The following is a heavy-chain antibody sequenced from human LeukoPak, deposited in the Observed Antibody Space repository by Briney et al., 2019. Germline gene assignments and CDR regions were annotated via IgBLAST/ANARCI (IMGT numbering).Heavy chain of an antibody. Sequence: GGSLRLSCAASGFTFSIYAMSWVRQAPGKGLQWVSGISGSGETAYYADSVKGRFTIFRDNSKNTLFLQMNSLRAEDTAVYYCARDTVAGVVVTAINSFDYWGQGTLVTVSS. V-gene: IGHV3-23*01. CDR3: ARDTVAGVVVTAINSFDY. CDR2: ISGSGETA. D-gene: IGHD2-21*02. J-gene: IGHJ4*02. CDR1: GFTFSIYA.